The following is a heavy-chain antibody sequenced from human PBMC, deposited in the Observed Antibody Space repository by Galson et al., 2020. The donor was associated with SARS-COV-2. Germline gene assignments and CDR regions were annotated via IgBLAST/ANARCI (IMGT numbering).Heavy chain of an antibody. V-gene: IGHV3-21*01. Sequence: GGSLRLSCAASGFTFSSYSMNWVRQAPGKGLEWVSSISSSSSYIYYADSVKGRFTISRDNAKNSLYLQMNSLRAEDTAVYYCARAHDYRLRWFDPWGQGTLVTVSS. CDR3: ARAHDYRLRWFDP. CDR1: GFTFSSYS. J-gene: IGHJ5*02. D-gene: IGHD4-17*01. CDR2: ISSSSSYI.